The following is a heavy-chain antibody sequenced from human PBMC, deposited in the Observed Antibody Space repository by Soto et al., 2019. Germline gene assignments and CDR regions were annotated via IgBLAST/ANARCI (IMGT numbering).Heavy chain of an antibody. CDR2: ISGSGVTT. Sequence: GGCLRLSCAASGVTFSSYAMRWVHQAPGKGLEWVSTISGSGVTTYYADSVKGRFTISRDNSKNTLYLQMNSLRAEDTAVYYCAKSLFTMIVVVYYYGMDVWGQGTTVTVSS. CDR3: AKSLFTMIVVVYYYGMDV. CDR1: GVTFSSYA. J-gene: IGHJ6*02. V-gene: IGHV3-23*01. D-gene: IGHD3-22*01.